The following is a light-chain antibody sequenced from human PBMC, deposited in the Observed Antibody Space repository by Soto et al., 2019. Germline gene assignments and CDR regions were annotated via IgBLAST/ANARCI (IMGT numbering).Light chain of an antibody. CDR1: QSVLYSSNNKNY. CDR2: WAS. J-gene: IGKJ4*01. CDR3: QQYYSTPLT. V-gene: IGKV4-1*01. Sequence: DIVMTQSPDSLAVSLGERATINCKSSQSVLYSSNNKNYLAWYQQKPGQPPKLLIYWASTRESGVPDRFSGSGSETDSTLTISSLQAEDVAGYYCQQYYSTPLTFGGGTKVEIK.